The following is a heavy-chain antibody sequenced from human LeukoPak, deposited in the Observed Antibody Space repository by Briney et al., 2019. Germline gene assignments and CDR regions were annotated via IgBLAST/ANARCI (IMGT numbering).Heavy chain of an antibody. CDR3: ARTVTVTSFSFDY. V-gene: IGHV4-38-2*02. J-gene: IGHJ4*02. CDR2: IHHSGST. D-gene: IGHD4-17*01. Sequence: ETLSLTCTVSGYSISSGYYWGWIRQPPGKGLEWIGNIHHSGSTYYNPSLKSRVTISVDTSKNHFSLKLSSVTAADTAVYYCARTVTVTSFSFDYWGQGTLVTVSS. CDR1: GYSISSGYY.